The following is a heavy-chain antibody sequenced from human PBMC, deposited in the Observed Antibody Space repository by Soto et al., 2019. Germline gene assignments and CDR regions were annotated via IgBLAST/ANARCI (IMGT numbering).Heavy chain of an antibody. CDR3: ARVHYRDGYNFNLDAFEI. CDR2: IIPIFGTA. Sequence: VKVCCKASGGTLSIYAIGWVRQAPGQGLEWMGGIIPIFGTANYAQKFQGRVTITADESTSTAYMELSSLRSEDTAVYYCARVHYRDGYNFNLDAFEIWGQGTMVPVS. J-gene: IGHJ3*02. D-gene: IGHD5-12*01. CDR1: GGTLSIYA. V-gene: IGHV1-69*13.